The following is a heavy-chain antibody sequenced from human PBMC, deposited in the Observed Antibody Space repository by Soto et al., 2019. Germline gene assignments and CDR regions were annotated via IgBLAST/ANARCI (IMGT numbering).Heavy chain of an antibody. CDR1: GFTFSTHA. Sequence: LRLSCAASGFTFSTHAMSWVRQAPGKGLEWVSSISSGGTTTFYAASVEGRFTISRDKSKNTLYLQMNSLRADDTAVYYCAREGGSIGGWFGRKFDSWGQGTQVTVSS. J-gene: IGHJ4*02. CDR3: AREGGSIGGWFGRKFDS. CDR2: ISSGGTTT. D-gene: IGHD6-19*01. V-gene: IGHV3-23*01.